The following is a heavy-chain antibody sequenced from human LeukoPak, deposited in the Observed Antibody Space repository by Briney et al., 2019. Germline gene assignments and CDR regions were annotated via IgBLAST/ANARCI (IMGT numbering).Heavy chain of an antibody. J-gene: IGHJ4*02. CDR1: GGSFSGYY. Sequence: SETLSLTCAVYGGSFSGYYWTWIRQPPGKGLEWIGEINHSGSTNYNPSLKSRVTIPVDTSKNQFSLKLSSVTAADTAVYYCARLHGYYGSGSYYNLYYYFDYWGQGTLVTVSS. V-gene: IGHV4-34*01. CDR2: INHSGST. D-gene: IGHD3-10*01. CDR3: ARLHGYYGSGSYYNLYYYFDY.